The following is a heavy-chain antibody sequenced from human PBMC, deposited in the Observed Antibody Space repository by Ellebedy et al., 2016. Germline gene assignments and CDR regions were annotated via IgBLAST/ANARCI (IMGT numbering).Heavy chain of an antibody. CDR1: AGTLNNYP. V-gene: IGHV1-69*13. J-gene: IGHJ4*02. CDR3: ATRYCTDTGCYLGAFDF. D-gene: IGHD2-8*02. Sequence: SVKVSCKTSAGTLNNYPIHWVRQAPGQGLEWMGGIIPMFVTTKYAQTFQGRMTITADESTTTAYMELNNLRSEDSAVYYCATRYCTDTGCYLGAFDFWGLGTLVTVSS. CDR2: IIPMFVTT.